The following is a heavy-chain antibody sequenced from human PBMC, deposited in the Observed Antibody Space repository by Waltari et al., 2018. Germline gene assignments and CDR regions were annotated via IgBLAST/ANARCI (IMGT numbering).Heavy chain of an antibody. CDR1: GYPFSGYY. CDR3: AKTGDFYSLEY. J-gene: IGHJ4*02. Sequence: QVQLVQSGAEVKRPGASVMVSCKASGYPFSGYYINWVRQAPGQGLEWMGRFNPSSGDTDYAQKFQGRVTMTRDTSINTAYLELTSLTSDDTAVYYCAKTGDFYSLEYWGQGSLVTVSS. V-gene: IGHV1-2*06. CDR2: FNPSSGDT. D-gene: IGHD3-3*01.